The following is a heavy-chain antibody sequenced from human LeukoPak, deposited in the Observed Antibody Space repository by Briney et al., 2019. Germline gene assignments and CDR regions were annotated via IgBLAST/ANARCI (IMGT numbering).Heavy chain of an antibody. Sequence: PSETLSLTCTVSGGSISSYYWSWIRQPPGKELEWIGYIYNSGTTDYNPSLKTRVTISVDTSKNQFSLKLSSVTAADAAVYYCARLQGVGNTGYYFDYWGQGTLVTVSS. CDR2: IYNSGTT. CDR1: GGSISSYY. J-gene: IGHJ4*02. D-gene: IGHD3-9*01. V-gene: IGHV4-59*08. CDR3: ARLQGVGNTGYYFDY.